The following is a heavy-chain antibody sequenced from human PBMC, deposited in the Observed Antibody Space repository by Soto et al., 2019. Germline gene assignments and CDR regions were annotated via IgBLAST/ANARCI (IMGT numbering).Heavy chain of an antibody. V-gene: IGHV3-23*01. D-gene: IGHD6-19*01. CDR1: GLTFNNYA. CDR2: NSASGATT. Sequence: PAGSLSLSCAASGLTFNNYAMSWVRQPPGKGLEWVSANSASGATTYYADSVKGRFTISRDNSRDTLYLEMNSLRAEDTAVYYCAKDASLAVAPPGYWGQGTLVTVSS. J-gene: IGHJ4*02. CDR3: AKDASLAVAPPGY.